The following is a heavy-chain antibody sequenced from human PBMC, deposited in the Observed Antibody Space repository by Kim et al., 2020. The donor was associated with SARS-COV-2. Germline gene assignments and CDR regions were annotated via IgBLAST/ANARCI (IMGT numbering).Heavy chain of an antibody. CDR1: GYTFTGYY. D-gene: IGHD4-4*01. J-gene: IGHJ4*02. CDR3: AREKHTGMTTLFDY. CDR2: INPNSGGT. V-gene: IGHV1-2*02. Sequence: ASVKVSCKASGYTFTGYYMHWVRQAPGQGLEWMGWINPNSGGTNYAQKFQGRVTMTRDTSISTAYMELSRLRSDDTAVYYCAREKHTGMTTLFDYWGQGTLVTVSS.